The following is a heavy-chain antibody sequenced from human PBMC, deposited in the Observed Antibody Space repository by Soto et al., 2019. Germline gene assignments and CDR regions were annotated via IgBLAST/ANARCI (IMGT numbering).Heavy chain of an antibody. CDR3: ARGDPSPGVSGPFDP. Sequence: TLSLTCAISGDSVSSNSAAWNWIRQSPSRGLEWLGRTYYRSKWYNDYAVSVKSRITINPDTSKNQFSLQLNSVTPEDTAVYYCARGDPSPGVSGPFDPWGQGTLVTVSS. CDR1: GDSVSSNSAA. CDR2: TYYRSKWYN. D-gene: IGHD3-10*01. J-gene: IGHJ5*02. V-gene: IGHV6-1*01.